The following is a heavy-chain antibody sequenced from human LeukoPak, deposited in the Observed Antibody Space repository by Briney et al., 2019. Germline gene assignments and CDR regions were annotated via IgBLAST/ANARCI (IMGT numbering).Heavy chain of an antibody. D-gene: IGHD3-22*01. V-gene: IGHV4-34*01. CDR3: ARGPYDSSRD. CDR1: GGSFSGYY. CDR2: INHSGST. Sequence: KSSETLSLTCAVYGGSFSGYYWSWIRQPPGKGLEWIGEINHSGSTNYNPSLKSRVTISVDTSKNQFSLKLSSVTAADTAVYYCARGPYDSSRDWGQGTLVTVSS. J-gene: IGHJ4*02.